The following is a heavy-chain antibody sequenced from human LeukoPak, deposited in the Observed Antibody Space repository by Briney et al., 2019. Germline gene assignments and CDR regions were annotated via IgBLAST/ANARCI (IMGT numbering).Heavy chain of an antibody. D-gene: IGHD5-12*01. CDR1: GGTFSSYA. CDR3: ARDEGGYDYEGLWYFDY. V-gene: IGHV1-69*04. J-gene: IGHJ4*02. CDR2: IIPILGIA. Sequence: ASVKVSCKASGGTFSSYAISWVRQAPGQGLEWMGRIIPILGIANYAQKFQGRVTITADKSTSTAYMELSSLRSEDTAVYYCARDEGGYDYEGLWYFDYWGQGTLVTVSS.